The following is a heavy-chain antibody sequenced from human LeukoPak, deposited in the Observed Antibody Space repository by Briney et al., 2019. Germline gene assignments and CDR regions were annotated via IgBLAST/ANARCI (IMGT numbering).Heavy chain of an antibody. CDR3: ARHVWLQPFDY. D-gene: IGHD3-9*01. CDR2: IYYSGST. CDR1: GGSISSSSYY. J-gene: IGHJ4*02. V-gene: IGHV4-39*01. Sequence: SETLSPTCTVSGGSISSSSYYWGWIRQPPGKGLEWIGSIYYSGSTYYNPSLKSRVTISVDTSKNQFSLKLSSVTAADTAVYYCARHVWLQPFDYWGQGTLVTVSS.